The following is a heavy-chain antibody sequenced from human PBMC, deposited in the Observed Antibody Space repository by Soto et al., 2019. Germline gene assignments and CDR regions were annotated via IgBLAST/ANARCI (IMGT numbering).Heavy chain of an antibody. CDR1: GGSFSGYY. CDR3: ATGTAPLYYYYGMDV. CDR2: INHSGST. J-gene: IGHJ6*02. V-gene: IGHV4-34*01. Sequence: QVQLQQWGAGLLKPSETLSLTCAVYGGSFSGYYWSWIRQPPGKGLEWIGEINHSGSTNYNPSLKSRVTISVDTSKTQFSLKLSSMPAADAAVYYCATGTAPLYYYYGMDVWAQGTTVTVSS.